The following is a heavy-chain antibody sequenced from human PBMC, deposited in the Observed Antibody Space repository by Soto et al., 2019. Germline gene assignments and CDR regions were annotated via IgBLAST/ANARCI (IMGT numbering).Heavy chain of an antibody. V-gene: IGHV4-59*01. CDR1: GGSISGYY. D-gene: IGHD3-22*01. Sequence: SETLSLTCTVSGGSISGYYWSWIRQPPGKGLEWIVYIYYSGSTSYNPSLKSRVTISVDTSKNQFSLKLSSVTAADTAVYYCARVGVRTDSSGYNHSDEPLGYWGQGTLVTVYS. CDR2: IYYSGST. CDR3: ARVGVRTDSSGYNHSDEPLGY. J-gene: IGHJ4*02.